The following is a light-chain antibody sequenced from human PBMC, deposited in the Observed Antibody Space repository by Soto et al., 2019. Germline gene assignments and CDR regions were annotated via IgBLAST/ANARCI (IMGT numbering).Light chain of an antibody. CDR2: QDS. CDR3: QAWDSSTYV. J-gene: IGLJ1*01. Sequence: SYELPQPPSVSVSPGQTASITCSGDKLGDKYACWYQQKPGQSPVLVIYQDSKRPSGIPERVSGSNSGNTATLTISGTQAMDEADYYCQAWDSSTYVFGTGTKVTVL. V-gene: IGLV3-1*01. CDR1: KLGDKY.